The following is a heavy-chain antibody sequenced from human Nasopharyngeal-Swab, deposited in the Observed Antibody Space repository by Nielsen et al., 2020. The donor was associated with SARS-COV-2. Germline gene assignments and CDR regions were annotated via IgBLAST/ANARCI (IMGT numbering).Heavy chain of an antibody. CDR1: GFTVSSYY. Sequence: GESLKISCAASGFTVSSYYMNWVRQAPGKGLEWVSYISSSSSIIYNADSVNGRFTISRDNAKNSLYLQMNSLRDEDTAVYYRAREELGYCSGGSCLPFDYWGQGTLVTVSS. J-gene: IGHJ4*02. CDR2: ISSSSSII. V-gene: IGHV3-48*02. D-gene: IGHD2-15*01. CDR3: AREELGYCSGGSCLPFDY.